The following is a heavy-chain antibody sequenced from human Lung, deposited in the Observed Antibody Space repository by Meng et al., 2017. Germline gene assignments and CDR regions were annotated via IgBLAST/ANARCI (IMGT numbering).Heavy chain of an antibody. D-gene: IGHD4-11*01. J-gene: IGHJ4*02. Sequence: QGKLQQWGAVLLKPSGTLSLTGVVSGGSLSDYYWSWIRQPPGKGLEWIGEINHSGSTNYNPSLESRATISVDTSQNNLSLKLSSVTAADSAVYYCARGPTTMAHDFDYWGQGTLVTVSS. CDR3: ARGPTTMAHDFDY. CDR2: INHSGST. CDR1: GGSLSDYY. V-gene: IGHV4-34*01.